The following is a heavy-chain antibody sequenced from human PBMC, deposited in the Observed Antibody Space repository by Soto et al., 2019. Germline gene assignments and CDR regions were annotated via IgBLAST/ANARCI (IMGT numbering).Heavy chain of an antibody. D-gene: IGHD6-13*01. J-gene: IGHJ6*02. CDR3: AKDIRSSSWHYYYGMDV. CDR1: GFTFDDYT. CDR2: ISWDGGST. Sequence: PGGSLRLPCAASGFTFDDYTMHLVRQAPGKGLEWVSLISWDGGSTYYADSVKGRFTISRDNSKNSLYLQMNSLRTEDTALYYCAKDIRSSSWHYYYGMDVWGQGTTVTVSS. V-gene: IGHV3-43*01.